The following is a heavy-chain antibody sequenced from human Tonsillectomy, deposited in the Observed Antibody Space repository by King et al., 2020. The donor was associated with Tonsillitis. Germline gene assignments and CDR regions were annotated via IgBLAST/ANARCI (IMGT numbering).Heavy chain of an antibody. CDR3: ARVGYNSYFDF. V-gene: IGHV1-18*01. CDR1: GYTFNNYA. D-gene: IGHD1-1*01. CDR2: INAYNGNT. J-gene: IGHJ4*02. Sequence: QLVQSGAEVKKPGASVKVSCKTSGYTFNNYAINWVRQAPGQGLEWMGWINAYNGNTNYAQKFQGKVTMTTDTSTSTAYMEVGGLRLYDTAVYFCARVGYNSYFDFWRQGTRVTVPS.